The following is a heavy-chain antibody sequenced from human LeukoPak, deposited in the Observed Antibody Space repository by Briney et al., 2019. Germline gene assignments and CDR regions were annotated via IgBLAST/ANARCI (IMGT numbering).Heavy chain of an antibody. J-gene: IGHJ4*02. V-gene: IGHV1-69*05. CDR3: ARGAVAGLTFDY. CDR2: IIPIFGTA. CDR1: GGTFSSYA. D-gene: IGHD6-19*01. Sequence: SVKVSCKASGGTFSSYAISWVRQAPGQGLEWMGGIIPIFGTANYARKFQGRVTITTDESTSTAYMELSSLGSEDTAVYYCARGAVAGLTFDYWGQGTLVTVSS.